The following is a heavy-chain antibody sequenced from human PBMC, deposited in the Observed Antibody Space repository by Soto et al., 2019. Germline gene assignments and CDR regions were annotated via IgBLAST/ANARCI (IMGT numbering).Heavy chain of an antibody. Sequence: GRTLLNWTPSLTLTCTLSGVALSTSGVGVGWTRQAPSKALEGLALIYWNDDKRYSPSLKSRLTITKDTSKNQVVLTMTKMDPVDTDTYCCAHTDPRYCRSTSCYRVHNWCDRWGQGTLVSASS. J-gene: IGHJ5*02. CDR2: IYWNDDK. CDR1: GVALSTSGVG. CDR3: AHTDPRYCRSTSCYRVHNWCDR. D-gene: IGHD2-2*02. V-gene: IGHV2-5*01.